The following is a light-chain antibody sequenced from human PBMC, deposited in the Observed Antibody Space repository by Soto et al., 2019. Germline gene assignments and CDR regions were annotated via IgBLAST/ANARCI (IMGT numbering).Light chain of an antibody. CDR1: QSISSY. J-gene: IGKJ2*02. Sequence: DIQMTQSPSSLSASVGDRVTITCRASQSISSYLNWYQQKPGQDPKLLIYAASSLQSCVRSRFSGSGSGTDFALAISSLQPEEFATYYCQQSYSSPPCTFGQGTKLEIK. CDR2: AAS. V-gene: IGKV1-39*01. CDR3: QQSYSSPPCT.